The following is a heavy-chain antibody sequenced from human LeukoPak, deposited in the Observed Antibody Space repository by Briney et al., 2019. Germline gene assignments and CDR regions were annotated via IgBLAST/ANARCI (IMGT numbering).Heavy chain of an antibody. CDR1: GFTFSSYG. J-gene: IGHJ3*02. V-gene: IGHV3-23*01. D-gene: IGHD2-15*01. Sequence: PGGSLRLSCAASGFTFSSYGMSWVRQAPGKGLEWVSAISGSGGSTYYADSVKGRFTISRDNSKNTLYLQMNSLRAEDTAVYYCAKSPTDCSGGSCLYLPAFDIWGQGTMVTVSS. CDR3: AKSPTDCSGGSCLYLPAFDI. CDR2: ISGSGGST.